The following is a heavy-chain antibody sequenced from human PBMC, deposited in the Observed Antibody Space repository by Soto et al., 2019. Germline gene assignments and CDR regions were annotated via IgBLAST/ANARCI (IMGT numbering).Heavy chain of an antibody. V-gene: IGHV4-30-2*01. CDR3: ARVGLQGLVFDI. D-gene: IGHD5-12*01. Sequence: SETLSLTCAVSGGSISSGGYSWSWIRQPPGKGLEWIGYSYVSGSTHYNPSLKSRVAISVDRSQNQFSLRLNSVTAADTAVYYCARVGLQGLVFDIWGQGTMVTVSS. CDR1: GGSISSGGYS. J-gene: IGHJ3*02. CDR2: SYVSGST.